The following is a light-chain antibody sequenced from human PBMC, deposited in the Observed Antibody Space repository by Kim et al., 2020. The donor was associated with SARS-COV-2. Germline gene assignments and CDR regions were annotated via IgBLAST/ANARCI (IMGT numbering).Light chain of an antibody. V-gene: IGKV3-11*01. J-gene: IGKJ5*01. Sequence: LSPGERATLSCMASQSISGLLAWYQQKPGQPPRLLIYDASNRATGIPVRFSGSGSGTDFTLTISSLEPEDSAVYYCQQRSKWPVTFGQGTRLEIK. CDR2: DAS. CDR3: QQRSKWPVT. CDR1: QSISGL.